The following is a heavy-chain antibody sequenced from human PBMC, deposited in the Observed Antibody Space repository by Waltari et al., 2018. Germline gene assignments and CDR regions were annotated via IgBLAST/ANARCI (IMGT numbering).Heavy chain of an antibody. Sequence: GASVKVSCKASGYTFNAFYIHWVRQAPGQGPEWLGWINPHSGATRYARQFQGRVTLTADRAIDTAYMELNSLKSDDTAMYYCAREGDYGSYFEFGGQGTLVTVSS. CDR3: AREGDYGSYFEF. V-gene: IGHV1-2*02. D-gene: IGHD4-17*01. CDR2: INPHSGAT. J-gene: IGHJ4*02. CDR1: GYTFNAFY.